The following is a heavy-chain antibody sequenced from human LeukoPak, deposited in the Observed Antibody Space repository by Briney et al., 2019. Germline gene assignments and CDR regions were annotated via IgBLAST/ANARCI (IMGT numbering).Heavy chain of an antibody. CDR3: AKAPYFDY. CDR2: ITSSGSST. Sequence: GGSLRLSCAASGFXFSSYAISWVRQAPGKGLEWVSTITSSGSSTYYADSVKGRFTISRDSSKNTLYLEMNSLRAEDTAVYYCAKAPYFDYWGQGTLVTVSS. V-gene: IGHV3-23*01. CDR1: GFXFSSYA. J-gene: IGHJ4*02.